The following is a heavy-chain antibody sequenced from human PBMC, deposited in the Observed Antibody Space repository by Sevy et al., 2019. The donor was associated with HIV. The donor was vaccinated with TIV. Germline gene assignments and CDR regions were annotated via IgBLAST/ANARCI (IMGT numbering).Heavy chain of an antibody. CDR3: ARDLKGGSSGY. CDR2: ISYDGSNK. D-gene: IGHD6-6*01. CDR1: GFTFSSYA. Sequence: GGSLRLSCVASGFTFSSYAMHWVRQAPGKGLEWVAVISYDGSNKYYADSVKGRFTISRDNSKNTLYLQMNSLRAEDTAVYYCARDLKGGSSGYWGQGTLVTVSS. J-gene: IGHJ4*02. V-gene: IGHV3-30-3*01.